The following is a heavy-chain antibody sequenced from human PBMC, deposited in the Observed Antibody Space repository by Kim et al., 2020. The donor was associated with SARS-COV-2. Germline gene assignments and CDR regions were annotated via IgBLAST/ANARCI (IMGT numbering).Heavy chain of an antibody. D-gene: IGHD3-9*01. CDR3: ARDLIVLRYFDWPNSMGWYYGMDV. CDR2: IYHSGST. CDR1: GYSISSGYY. Sequence: SETLSLTCTVSGYSISSGYYWGWIRQPPGKGLEWIGSIYHSGSTYYNPSLKSRVTISVDTSKNQFSLKLSSVTAADTAVYYCARDLIVLRYFDWPNSMGWYYGMDVWGQGTTVTVSS. V-gene: IGHV4-38-2*02. J-gene: IGHJ6*02.